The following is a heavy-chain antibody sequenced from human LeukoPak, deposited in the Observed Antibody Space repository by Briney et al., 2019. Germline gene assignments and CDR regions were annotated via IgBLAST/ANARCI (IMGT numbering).Heavy chain of an antibody. CDR2: IRQDGSDN. Sequence: GGSLRLSCAASGFAFSHYWMSWVRQAPGKGLEWLANIRQDGSDNYYADSVKGRFTFSRDNAKNSLYLQMNSLRVEDTAVYYCAREERWLRSQEYFQHWGQGTLVTVSS. V-gene: IGHV3-7*01. CDR1: GFAFSHYW. J-gene: IGHJ1*01. D-gene: IGHD5-12*01. CDR3: AREERWLRSQEYFQH.